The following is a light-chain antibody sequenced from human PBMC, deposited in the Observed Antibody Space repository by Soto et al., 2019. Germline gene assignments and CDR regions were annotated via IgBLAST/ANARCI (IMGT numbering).Light chain of an antibody. CDR3: SSFTTSTSYV. CDR2: DVS. Sequence: QSALTQPASVSGSPGQSITISCTGTSSDVGAYDYVSWYQQHPGEVPKLMIFDVSDRPSGVSNRFSGSKSGNTASLTISGLQAEYEADYYCSSFTTSTSYVFGTGTKLTV. J-gene: IGLJ1*01. CDR1: SSDVGAYDY. V-gene: IGLV2-14*03.